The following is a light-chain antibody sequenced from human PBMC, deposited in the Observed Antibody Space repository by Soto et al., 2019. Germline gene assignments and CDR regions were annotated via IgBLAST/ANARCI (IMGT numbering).Light chain of an antibody. CDR1: QDIIKY. J-gene: IGKJ4*01. CDR3: QLSFRTPLT. CDR2: GPS. Sequence: IQMTQSPSSLSASVGDRVNINCRASQDIIKYLHWYQQKSGEARKLLIYGPSILQGGVPERFIGSGAGTHFTLTISSLQAKDFATSHCQLSFRTPLTFGGGTKVDIK. V-gene: IGKV1-39*01.